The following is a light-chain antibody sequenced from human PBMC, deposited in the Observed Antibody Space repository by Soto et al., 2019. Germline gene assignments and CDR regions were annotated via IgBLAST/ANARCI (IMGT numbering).Light chain of an antibody. CDR3: QQYGDSPRT. J-gene: IGKJ1*01. Sequence: EIVLTQSPGTLSLSPGERATLSCRASQSVSTYLAWYQQKPGQAPRLLFYGASSRATGIPDRFSGSGSGTDLTLTINRLEPEDLAVYYCQQYGDSPRTFGQGTKVEIK. V-gene: IGKV3-20*01. CDR2: GAS. CDR1: QSVSTY.